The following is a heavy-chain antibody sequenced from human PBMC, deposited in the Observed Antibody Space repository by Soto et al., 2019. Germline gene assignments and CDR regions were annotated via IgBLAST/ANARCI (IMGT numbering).Heavy chain of an antibody. CDR1: GFTFSSYG. J-gene: IGHJ4*02. V-gene: IGHV3-30*18. CDR3: AKAGYGSGSYYGDY. D-gene: IGHD3-10*01. CDR2: ISYDGSNK. Sequence: QVQLVESGGGVVQPGRSLRLSCAASGFTFSSYGMHWVRQAPGKGLEWVAVISYDGSNKYYADSVKGRFTISRDNSKNTLYLQRNSLRAEDTAVYYCAKAGYGSGSYYGDYWGQGTLVTVSS.